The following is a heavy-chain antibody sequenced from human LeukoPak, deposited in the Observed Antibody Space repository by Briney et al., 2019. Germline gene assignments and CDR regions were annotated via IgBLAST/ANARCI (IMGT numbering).Heavy chain of an antibody. CDR3: AKLIAAANPLDY. D-gene: IGHD6-13*01. V-gene: IGHV3-23*01. Sequence: GASLRLSCAASGFTFSSYAMSGVRQAPGKGREWVSAISGSGGSTYYADSAKGRFTISRDNSKNTLYLQMNSMRAEDTAVYYCAKLIAAANPLDYWGQGTLVTVSS. CDR2: ISGSGGST. J-gene: IGHJ4*02. CDR1: GFTFSSYA.